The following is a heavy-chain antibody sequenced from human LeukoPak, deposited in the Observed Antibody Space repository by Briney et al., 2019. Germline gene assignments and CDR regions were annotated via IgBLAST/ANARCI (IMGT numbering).Heavy chain of an antibody. D-gene: IGHD2-2*01. J-gene: IGHJ4*02. Sequence: GGSLRLSCAASGFTFSSYAMSWVRQAPGKGLEWVTAISGTGGSTYYADSVKGRFTISRDNFQNTVYLQMNSLRAEDTAVYYCAKPGYCTSTSCQDYFDYWGQGTLVTVSS. CDR3: AKPGYCTSTSCQDYFDY. V-gene: IGHV3-23*01. CDR2: ISGTGGST. CDR1: GFTFSSYA.